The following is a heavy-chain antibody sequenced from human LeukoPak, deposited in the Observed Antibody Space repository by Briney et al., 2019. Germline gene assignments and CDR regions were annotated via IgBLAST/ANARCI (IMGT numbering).Heavy chain of an antibody. CDR3: ARGTTNYYYYYMDV. CDR2: MYSGGTS. V-gene: IGHV4-4*07. D-gene: IGHD1-14*01. CDR1: GGSIGVYY. J-gene: IGHJ6*03. Sequence: SETLSLTCSASGGSIGVYYWYWIRQPAGKGLEWIGRMYSGGTSHYNPSLTSRVTMSVDTSKNQFSLKLNSVTAADTAVYYCARGTTNYYYYYMDVWGKGTTVTVSS.